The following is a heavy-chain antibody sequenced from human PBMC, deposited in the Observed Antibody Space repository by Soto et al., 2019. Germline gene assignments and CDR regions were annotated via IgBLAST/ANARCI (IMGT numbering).Heavy chain of an antibody. D-gene: IGHD3-10*01. CDR3: DFKGTFHSHY. J-gene: IGHJ4*01. Sequence: GGSLRLSCAGSGFTFSGYAMTWVRQAPGKGLEWVSVISTSGDRPDYADSVKGRFTISRDNSKNMLYLQMNRLRVEETAIYYCDFKGTFHSHYWGHGTPVTVSS. CDR2: ISTSGDRP. V-gene: IGHV3-23*01. CDR1: GFTFSGYA.